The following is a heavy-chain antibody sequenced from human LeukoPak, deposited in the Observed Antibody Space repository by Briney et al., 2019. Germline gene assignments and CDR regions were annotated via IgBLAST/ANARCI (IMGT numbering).Heavy chain of an antibody. CDR3: VRVRGYSYGYPDY. Sequence: ASVKVSCKASGYTFTSYGLSWVRQAAGQGLEWMGWISGYSGDTNYAQKFQGRVTMTKDTSTSTAYMELRSLRSDDTAVYYCVRVRGYSYGYPDYWGQGTLVTVSS. J-gene: IGHJ4*02. V-gene: IGHV1-18*01. CDR2: ISGYSGDT. CDR1: GYTFTSYG. D-gene: IGHD5-18*01.